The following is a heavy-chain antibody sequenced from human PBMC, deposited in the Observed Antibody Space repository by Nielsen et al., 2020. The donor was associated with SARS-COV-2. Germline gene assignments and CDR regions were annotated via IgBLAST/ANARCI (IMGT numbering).Heavy chain of an antibody. CDR1: GFTFSSYG. V-gene: IGHV3-33*08. CDR3: ARDLRVGAFGMDV. Sequence: GESLKISCAASGFTFSSYGMHWVRQAPGKGLEWVAVIWNDETNKYYADSVRGRFTISRDNSKNMVYLDMNNLRVEDTAVYYCARDLRVGAFGMDVWGQGTTVTVSS. J-gene: IGHJ6*02. CDR2: IWNDETNK. D-gene: IGHD5-24*01.